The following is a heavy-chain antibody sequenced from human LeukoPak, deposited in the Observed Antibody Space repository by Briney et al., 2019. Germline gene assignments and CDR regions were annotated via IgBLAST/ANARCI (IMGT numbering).Heavy chain of an antibody. V-gene: IGHV4-61*01. Sequence: PSETLSLTCTVSGYSISSGYYWSWIRQPPGKGLEWIGYIYYSGSTNYNPSLKSRVTISVDTSKNQFSLKLSSLTAADTALYYCARSRGYFDYWGQGTLVTVSS. CDR1: GYSISSGYY. CDR3: ARSRGYFDY. D-gene: IGHD6-13*01. CDR2: IYYSGST. J-gene: IGHJ4*02.